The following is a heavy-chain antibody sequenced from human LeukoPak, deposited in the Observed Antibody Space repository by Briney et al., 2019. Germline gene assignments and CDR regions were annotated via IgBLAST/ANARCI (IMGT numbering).Heavy chain of an antibody. V-gene: IGHV4-4*09. J-gene: IGHJ2*01. CDR1: GGSISSYY. CDR2: IYTSGST. CDR3: ARRDSSSPGWYFDL. Sequence: SETLSLTCTVSGGSISSYYWSWIRQPPGKGLEGIGYIYTSGSTNYNPSLKSRVTIPVDTSKNQFSLKLSSVTAADTAVYYCARRDSSSPGWYFDLWGRGTLVTVSS. D-gene: IGHD6-6*01.